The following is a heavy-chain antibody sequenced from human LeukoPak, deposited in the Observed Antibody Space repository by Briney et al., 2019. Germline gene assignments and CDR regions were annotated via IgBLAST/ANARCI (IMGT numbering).Heavy chain of an antibody. CDR3: ARGGSSWYSSSFDY. Sequence: PGGSLRLSCAASGFTFSTYGMHWDRQAPGKGLEWVAVIWYDGSNKYYADSVKGRFTISRDNSKNTLYLQMNSLRAEDTAVYYCARGGSSWYSSSFDYWGQGTLVTVSS. D-gene: IGHD6-13*01. CDR2: IWYDGSNK. J-gene: IGHJ4*02. V-gene: IGHV3-33*01. CDR1: GFTFSTYG.